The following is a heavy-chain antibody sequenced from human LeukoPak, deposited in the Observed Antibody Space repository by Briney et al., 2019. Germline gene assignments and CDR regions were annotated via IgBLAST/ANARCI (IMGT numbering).Heavy chain of an antibody. CDR2: VHTTTGTR. D-gene: IGHD3-10*01. CDR1: AINCYH. V-gene: IGHV4-4*07. CDR3: ARELRDLAAYYFDY. Sequence: PSETLSLTCTVDAINCYHWNWVRQSAGPGLEWIGRVHTTTGTRYTSPSLWGRVTVSINTTKYQFLLQLTPMTAADTAFYHWARELRDLAAYYFDYWGQGVPVTVSS. J-gene: IGHJ4*02.